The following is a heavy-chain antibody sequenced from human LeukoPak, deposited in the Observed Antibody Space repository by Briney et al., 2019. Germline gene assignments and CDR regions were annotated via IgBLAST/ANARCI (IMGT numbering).Heavy chain of an antibody. CDR1: GYAFSSYG. D-gene: IGHD4-17*01. J-gene: IGHJ4*02. V-gene: IGHV1-18*01. CDR2: ISVNNGNT. CDR3: ATVSEFGDYRFDS. Sequence: ASVKVSCKASGYAFSSYGISWVRQAPGQGLEWMGWISVNNGNTHYAQKFQGRVTMTTDTSTSTAYMEVRSLRSDDTAVYYCATVSEFGDYRFDSWGQGTLVTVSS.